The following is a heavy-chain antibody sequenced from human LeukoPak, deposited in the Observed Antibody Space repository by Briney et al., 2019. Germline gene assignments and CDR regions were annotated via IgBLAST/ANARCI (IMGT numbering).Heavy chain of an antibody. CDR3: ARLQAAHFDYYYYYYYMDV. V-gene: IGHV1-46*01. D-gene: IGHD6-6*01. CDR2: INPSGGST. CDR1: GYTFISYH. Sequence: ASVKVSCKASGYTFISYHMHWVRQAPGQGLEWMGIINPSGGSTSYAQKFQGRVTMTSDMSTSTVHMQLSSLRSEDTAVYYCARLQAAHFDYYYYYYYMDVWGKGTTVTVSS. J-gene: IGHJ6*03.